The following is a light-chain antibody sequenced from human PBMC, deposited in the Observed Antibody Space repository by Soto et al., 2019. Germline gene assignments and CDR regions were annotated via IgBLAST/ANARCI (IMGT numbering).Light chain of an antibody. CDR2: DAS. Sequence: IQMTQSPSTLSASVGDTVTITCRASQTISVSLAWYRQKPGKAPNLLIYDASTFQEGVPSRFSGSGSGTEFTLTVTRLQPDDFATYFCQQYDKYSTFGHGTKVDVK. V-gene: IGKV1-5*01. CDR3: QQYDKYST. J-gene: IGKJ1*01. CDR1: QTISVS.